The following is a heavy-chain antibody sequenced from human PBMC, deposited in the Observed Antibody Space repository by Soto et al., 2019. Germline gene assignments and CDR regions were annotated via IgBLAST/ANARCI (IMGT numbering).Heavy chain of an antibody. CDR1: GGTFSSYT. CDR3: AGGLTQQLDYSYYGMDV. D-gene: IGHD6-13*01. V-gene: IGHV1-69*02. J-gene: IGHJ6*04. Sequence: QVQLVQSGAEVKKPGSSVKVSCKASGGTFSSYTISWVRQAPGQGLEWMGRIIPILGIANYAQKFQGRVTITADKSTSTADVGLSSLGSEDTAVYYWAGGLTQQLDYSYYGMDVWGDGTTVTVSS. CDR2: IIPILGIA.